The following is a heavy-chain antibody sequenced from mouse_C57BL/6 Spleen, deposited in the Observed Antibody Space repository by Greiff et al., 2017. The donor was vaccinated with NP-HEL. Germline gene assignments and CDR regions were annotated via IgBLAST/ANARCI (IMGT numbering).Heavy chain of an antibody. Sequence: EVQLQESVPGLVKPSQSLSLTCSVTGYSITSGYYWNWIRQFPGNKLEWMGYISYDGSNNYNPSLKNRISITRDTSKNQFFLKLNSVTTEDTATYYCARGGGAMDYWGQGTSVTVSS. J-gene: IGHJ4*01. D-gene: IGHD1-1*02. CDR1: GYSITSGYY. CDR2: ISYDGSN. V-gene: IGHV3-6*01. CDR3: ARGGGAMDY.